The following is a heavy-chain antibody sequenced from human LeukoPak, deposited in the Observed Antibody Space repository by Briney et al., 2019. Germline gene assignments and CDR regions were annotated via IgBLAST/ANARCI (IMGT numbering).Heavy chain of an antibody. J-gene: IGHJ4*02. CDR2: IYYSGST. CDR3: ARTTVRAAITHFDY. Sequence: SETLSLTCTVLDTAFRTTDWPWFRQPPGQGLEWIGYIYYSGSTNYNPSLKSRVTISIDTSKNQFSLKLSSWTAADTTVYYCARTTVRAAITHFDYWGQGTLVTVSS. V-gene: IGHV4-59*12. CDR1: DTAFRTTD. D-gene: IGHD2-2*01.